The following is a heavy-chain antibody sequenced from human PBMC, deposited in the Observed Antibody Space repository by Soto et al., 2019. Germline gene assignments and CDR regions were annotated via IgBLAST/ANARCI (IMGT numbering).Heavy chain of an antibody. CDR1: GFTVSSNY. CDR3: ARAPRIIIRGDYYYYGMDV. CDR2: MYSGGST. D-gene: IGHD3-3*02. Sequence: PGGSLRLSCAASGFTVSSNYISWVRQAPGKGLEWVSIMYSGGSTYYADSVKGRFTISRDNSKNTLYLQMNSVRAEDTAVYYCARAPRIIIRGDYYYYGMDVWGQGTTVTVSS. J-gene: IGHJ6*02. V-gene: IGHV3-66*01.